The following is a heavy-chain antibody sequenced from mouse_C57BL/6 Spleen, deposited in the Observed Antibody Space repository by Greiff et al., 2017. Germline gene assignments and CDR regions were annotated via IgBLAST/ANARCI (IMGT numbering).Heavy chain of an antibody. J-gene: IGHJ3*01. CDR1: GFTFSSYA. Sequence: EVKLVESGGGLVKPGGSLKLSCAASGFTFSSYAMSWVRQTPEKRLEWVATTSDGGSYTYYPDNVKGRFTISRDNAKNNLYLQMSHLKSEDTAMYYCARDGTMVTTVFAYWGQGTLVTVSA. V-gene: IGHV5-4*01. D-gene: IGHD2-2*01. CDR3: ARDGTMVTTVFAY. CDR2: TSDGGSYT.